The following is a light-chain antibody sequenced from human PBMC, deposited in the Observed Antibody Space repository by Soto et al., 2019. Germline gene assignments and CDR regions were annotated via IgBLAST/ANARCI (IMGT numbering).Light chain of an antibody. V-gene: IGKV3D-15*01. CDR1: QSINRD. J-gene: IGKJ5*01. CDR3: QQYNSWPIT. CDR2: GAS. Sequence: MKLSPVAVSVYHGPTATLSCRASQSINRDLAWYVQKPGQAPRRVIYGASTWGTGVPPRFTGSGSGTEFTLTISSLQSEDFAVYYCQQYNSWPITSGQGTRLAIK.